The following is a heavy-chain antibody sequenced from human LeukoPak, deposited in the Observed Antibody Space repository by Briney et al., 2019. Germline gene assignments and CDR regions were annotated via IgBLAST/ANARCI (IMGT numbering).Heavy chain of an antibody. CDR2: INTDGSNT. Sequence: GGSLRLSCAASGFTFSSYWMHWVRQAPGKELVWVSHINTDGSNTNYADSVKGRFTISRDNAKNSLYLQVNSLRAEDTAVYYCARGPPLLDPWGQGTLVAVSS. V-gene: IGHV3-74*01. J-gene: IGHJ5*02. CDR3: ARGPPLLDP. CDR1: GFTFSSYW.